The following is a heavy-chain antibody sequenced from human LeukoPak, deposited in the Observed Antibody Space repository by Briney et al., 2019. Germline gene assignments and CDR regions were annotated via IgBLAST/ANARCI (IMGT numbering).Heavy chain of an antibody. J-gene: IGHJ3*02. Sequence: ASVKVSCKASGYTFTSYYMQWVREAPGQGLEWMGLINPSGGSTSYAQKFQGRVTMTRDTSTSTVYMELSSLRCEDTAVYYCASRVVWSGYYSDALDISGHRTMVTVSS. CDR2: INPSGGST. V-gene: IGHV1-46*01. CDR1: GYTFTSYY. D-gene: IGHD3-3*01. CDR3: ASRVVWSGYYSDALDI.